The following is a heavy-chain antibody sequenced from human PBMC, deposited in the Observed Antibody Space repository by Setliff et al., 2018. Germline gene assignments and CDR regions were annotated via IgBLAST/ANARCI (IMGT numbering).Heavy chain of an antibody. CDR3: ARAPSVELVTIRTNSWFTY. Sequence: ASVKVSCKASGYTFRNYDFAWVRQAPGQELEWVGWISVYNGDTNYAKKFQGRVTLTTDTSTSTAYMELRSLTSDDSAFYYCARAPSVELVTIRTNSWFTYWGQGTLVTVSS. J-gene: IGHJ4*02. V-gene: IGHV1-18*01. CDR1: GYTFRNYD. D-gene: IGHD5-18*01. CDR2: ISVYNGDT.